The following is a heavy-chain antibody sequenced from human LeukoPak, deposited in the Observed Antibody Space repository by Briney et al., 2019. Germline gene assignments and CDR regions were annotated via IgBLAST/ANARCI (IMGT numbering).Heavy chain of an antibody. Sequence: GASVKVSCKASGGTFSSYAISWVRQAPGQGLEWMGGIIPIFGTANYAQKFQGRVTITADESTSTAYMELSSLRPEDTAVYYCARDRVCSSTSCYGYYYYGMDVWGQGTTVTVSS. CDR1: GGTFSSYA. D-gene: IGHD2-2*01. CDR2: IIPIFGTA. J-gene: IGHJ6*02. V-gene: IGHV1-69*13. CDR3: ARDRVCSSTSCYGYYYYGMDV.